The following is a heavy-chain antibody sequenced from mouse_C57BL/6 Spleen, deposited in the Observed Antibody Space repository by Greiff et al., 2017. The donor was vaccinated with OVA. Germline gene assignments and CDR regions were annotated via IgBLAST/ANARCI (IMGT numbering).Heavy chain of an antibody. CDR2: IYPGSGST. Sequence: QVQLQQPGAELVKPGASVKMSCKASGYTFTSYWITWVKQRPGQGLEWIGDIYPGSGSTNYNEKFKSKATLTVDTSSSTAYMQLSSLTSEDSAVYYCARRGYYFWYFDVWGTGTTVIVSS. D-gene: IGHD1-1*01. CDR3: ARRGYYFWYFDV. V-gene: IGHV1-55*01. CDR1: GYTFTSYW. J-gene: IGHJ1*03.